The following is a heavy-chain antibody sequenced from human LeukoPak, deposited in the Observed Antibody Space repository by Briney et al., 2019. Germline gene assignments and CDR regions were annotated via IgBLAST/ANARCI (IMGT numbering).Heavy chain of an antibody. CDR1: GVTFSTHW. Sequence: PGGSLRLSCAASGVTFSTHWMSWVRQAPGKGLQWVANIKPDGSEKFYVHSVKGRFTISRDNAKNSLYLQLNGLRAEDTALYYCARVRSSVRSRQVSIWFDPWGQGTLVTVSS. D-gene: IGHD2-15*01. J-gene: IGHJ5*02. CDR2: IKPDGSEK. V-gene: IGHV3-7*01. CDR3: ARVRSSVRSRQVSIWFDP.